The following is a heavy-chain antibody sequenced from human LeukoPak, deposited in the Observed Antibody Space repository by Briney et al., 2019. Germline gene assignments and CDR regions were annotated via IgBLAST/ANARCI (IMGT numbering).Heavy chain of an antibody. Sequence: GASLRISCKGSGSSFTSYWIGWVREMPGKGVEWMGIIYPGDSDTRYSPSFQGQVTISAAQSISTPYLQWSSLKASDTAMYYCARLLGGMVRGVMDYWGQGTLVTVSS. CDR2: IYPGDSDT. D-gene: IGHD3-10*01. V-gene: IGHV5-51*01. CDR3: ARLLGGMVRGVMDY. CDR1: GSSFTSYW. J-gene: IGHJ4*02.